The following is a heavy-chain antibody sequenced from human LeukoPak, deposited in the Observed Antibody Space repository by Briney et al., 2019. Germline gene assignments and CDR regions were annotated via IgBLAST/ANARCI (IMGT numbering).Heavy chain of an antibody. CDR2: IKQDGSEK. J-gene: IGHJ4*02. D-gene: IGHD3-16*02. CDR3: ARGGYYDYVWGSYRRYYFDY. CDR1: GFTFSSYW. V-gene: IGHV3-7*01. Sequence: GGSLRLSCAASGFTFSSYWMSWVRQAPGKGLEWVANIKQDGSEKYYVDSVKGRFTISRDNAKNSLYLQMNSLRAEDTAVYYCARGGYYDYVWGSYRRYYFDYWGQGTLVTVSS.